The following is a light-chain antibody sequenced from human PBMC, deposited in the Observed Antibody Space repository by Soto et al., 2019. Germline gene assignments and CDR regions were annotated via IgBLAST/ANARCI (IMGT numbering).Light chain of an antibody. V-gene: IGKV3-15*01. J-gene: IGKJ4*01. CDR1: QTIYNN. CDR3: QQFNKWPLT. Sequence: EIVMTQSPANLSVSSGDRATLPCRASQTIYNNVAWYQQRPGQAPRLLIYDASTRATSVPARFSGSGYGTDFTLSISGLQSADCAVYYCQQFNKWPLTFGGGTKVEIK. CDR2: DAS.